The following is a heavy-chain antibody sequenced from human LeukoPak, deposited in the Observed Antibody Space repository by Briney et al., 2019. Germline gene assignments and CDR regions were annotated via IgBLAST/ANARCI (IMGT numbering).Heavy chain of an antibody. CDR1: GFTFDDYA. CDR2: ISWNSGSI. CDR3: AKDRGSSWYLGWFDP. Sequence: GGSLRLSCAASGFTFDDYAMHWVRQAPGKGLEWVSGISWNSGSIGYADSVKGRFTIPRDNAKNSLYLQMNSLRAEDTALYYCAKDRGSSWYLGWFDPWGQGTLVTVSS. V-gene: IGHV3-9*01. J-gene: IGHJ5*02. D-gene: IGHD6-13*01.